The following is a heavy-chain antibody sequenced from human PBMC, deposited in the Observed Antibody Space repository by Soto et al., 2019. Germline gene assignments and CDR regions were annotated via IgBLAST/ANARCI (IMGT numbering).Heavy chain of an antibody. CDR2: ISFDGRNE. CDR1: GFTFNSHA. Sequence: QEQLVESGGGVVQPGRSLRLSCVASGFTFNSHAMDWVRQAPGKGLEWVALISFDGRNEYYADSVKGRFTVSRDNSKNTLYLQMNSLSTEDTAVYYCARNPGVGYCSCGSCYAPDHWGQGTLVTVSS. V-gene: IGHV3-30*04. CDR3: ARNPGVGYCSCGSCYAPDH. D-gene: IGHD2-2*01. J-gene: IGHJ4*02.